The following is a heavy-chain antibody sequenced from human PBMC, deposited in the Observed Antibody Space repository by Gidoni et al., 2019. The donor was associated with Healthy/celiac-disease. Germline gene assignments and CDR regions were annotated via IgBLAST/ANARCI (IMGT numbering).Heavy chain of an antibody. CDR1: GYSFTSYW. V-gene: IGHV5-51*01. D-gene: IGHD2-15*01. CDR2: IYPGDSDT. CDR3: ALAAYCSGGSCYPNFDY. J-gene: IGHJ4*02. Sequence: EVQLVQSGAEVKKPGESLKIACKGSGYSFTSYWIGWVRQMPGKGLEWMGIIYPGDSDTRYSPSFQGQVTISADKSIRTAYLQWSSLKASDTAMYYCALAAYCSGGSCYPNFDYWGQGTLVTVSS.